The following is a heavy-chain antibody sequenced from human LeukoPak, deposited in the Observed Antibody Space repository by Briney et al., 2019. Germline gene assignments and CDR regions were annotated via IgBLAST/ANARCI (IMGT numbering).Heavy chain of an antibody. V-gene: IGHV3-7*01. CDR3: ARFYVAKDAFDI. D-gene: IGHD2-21*01. CDR2: IKQDGREK. CDR1: RFTLSSYW. J-gene: IGHJ3*02. Sequence: GGSLRLSCAASRFTLSSYWMSRVRQAPGKGLEWVANIKQDGREKYYVDPVKGRFTISRDNAKNSLYLQMNSLRAEDTAVYYCARFYVAKDAFDIWGQGTMVTVSS.